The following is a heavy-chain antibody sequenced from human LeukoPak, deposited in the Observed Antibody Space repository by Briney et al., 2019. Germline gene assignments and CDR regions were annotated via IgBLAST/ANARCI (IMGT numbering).Heavy chain of an antibody. Sequence: GRSLRLSCAASGFTFSSYAMHWVRQAPGKGLEWVAVISYDGSNKYYADSVKGRFSISRDNSKNTLYLQMNSLRAEDTAVYYCASLPYSSSWYYFDYWGQGTLVTVSS. CDR1: GFTFSSYA. J-gene: IGHJ4*02. CDR2: ISYDGSNK. CDR3: ASLPYSSSWYYFDY. V-gene: IGHV3-30-3*01. D-gene: IGHD6-13*01.